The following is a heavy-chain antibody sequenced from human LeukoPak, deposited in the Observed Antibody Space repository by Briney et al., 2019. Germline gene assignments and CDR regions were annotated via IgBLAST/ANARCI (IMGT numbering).Heavy chain of an antibody. CDR1: GYTFTGYY. Sequence: ASVKVSCKASGYTFTGYYMHWVRQAPGQGLEWMGWINPNSGGTNYAQKFQGRVTMTRDTSISTAYMELSRLRSDDTAVYYCARRVVVVVPAADNRFDPWGQGTLVTVSS. CDR2: INPNSGGT. D-gene: IGHD2-2*01. J-gene: IGHJ5*02. CDR3: ARRVVVVVPAADNRFDP. V-gene: IGHV1-2*02.